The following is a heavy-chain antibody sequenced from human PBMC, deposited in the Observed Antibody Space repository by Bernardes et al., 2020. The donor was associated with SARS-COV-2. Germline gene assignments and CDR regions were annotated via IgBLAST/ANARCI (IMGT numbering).Heavy chain of an antibody. CDR3: ARHPTGYPNWFDS. V-gene: IGHV4-39*01. CDR1: GGSITTYPYN. D-gene: IGHD3-9*01. Sequence: SDPLSLTCAVSGGSITTYPYNWGWLLQPPGKGLEWIGTVSYSATTYYNPSLKSRVTISVDTSKNQVSLKVTSVTAADTAVYYCARHPTGYPNWFDSWGQGTVVTVSS. J-gene: IGHJ5*01. CDR2: VSYSATT.